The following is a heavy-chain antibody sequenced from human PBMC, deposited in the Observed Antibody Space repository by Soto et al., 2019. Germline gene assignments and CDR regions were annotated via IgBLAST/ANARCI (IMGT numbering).Heavy chain of an antibody. V-gene: IGHV3-74*01. CDR2: INTDGSST. J-gene: IGHJ6*02. CDR3: AGAPYYYFGMDV. CDR1: GFTFSNYW. Sequence: EVQLVESGGNLVQPGGSLRLSCAASGFTFSNYWMHWVRQAPGKGLLWVSRINTDGSSTTYADSVKGRFTISRDNAKNTLYLEVNRLRAEDTAVYYCAGAPYYYFGMDVWGQGTTVTVSS.